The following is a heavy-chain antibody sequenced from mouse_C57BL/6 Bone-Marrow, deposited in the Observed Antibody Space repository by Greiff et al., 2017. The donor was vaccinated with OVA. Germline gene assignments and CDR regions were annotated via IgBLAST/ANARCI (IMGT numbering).Heavy chain of an antibody. J-gene: IGHJ2*01. V-gene: IGHV2-3*01. CDR1: GFSLTSYG. Sequence: VQLQESGPGLVAPSQSLSITCTVSGFSLTSYGVSWVRQPPGKGLEWLGVIWGDGGTNYHSALLSRLSTSKDNSKSQVFLTLNSLQTDDTATYYCATGALGYWGQGTTLTVSS. CDR3: ATGALGY. CDR2: IWGDGGT. D-gene: IGHD3-2*02.